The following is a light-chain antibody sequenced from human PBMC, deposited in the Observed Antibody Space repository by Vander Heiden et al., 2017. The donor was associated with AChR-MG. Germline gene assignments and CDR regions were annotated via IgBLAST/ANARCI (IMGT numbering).Light chain of an antibody. CDR3: QVWDSSSDHVV. Sequence: SYVLTPPPSVSVAPGKTARITWGGNNIGSKSVHWYQQKPGQAPVLVVYDDSDRHSGIPERFSGSNSGNTATLTISRVEAGDEADYYCQVWDSSSDHVVFGGGTKLTVL. CDR1: NIGSKS. J-gene: IGLJ2*01. CDR2: DDS. V-gene: IGLV3-21*03.